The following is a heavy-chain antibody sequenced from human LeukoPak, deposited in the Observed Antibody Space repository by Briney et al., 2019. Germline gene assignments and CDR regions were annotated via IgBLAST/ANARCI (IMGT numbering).Heavy chain of an antibody. D-gene: IGHD3-22*01. CDR2: ISYDGRNK. CDR3: AREIERSLDY. Sequence: PGGSLRLSCAASGFTLSSYAIHWVRQAPGKGLEWVAVISYDGRNKYHADSVKGRFIISRDNSKNTLYLQMNSLRAEDTAVYYCAREIERSLDYWGQGTLVTVSS. J-gene: IGHJ4*02. CDR1: GFTLSSYA. V-gene: IGHV3-30-3*01.